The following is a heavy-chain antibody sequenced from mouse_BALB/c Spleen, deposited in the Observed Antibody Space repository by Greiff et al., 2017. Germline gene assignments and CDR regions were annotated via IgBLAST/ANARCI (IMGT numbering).Heavy chain of an antibody. D-gene: IGHD2-3*01. CDR1: GFTFSSFG. Sequence: EVQRVESGGGLVQPGGSRKLSCAASGFTFSSFGMHWVRQAPEKGLEWVAEIRLKSNNYATHYAESVKGRFTISRDDSKSSVYLQMNNLRAEDTGIYYCTRRSDGYYDAMDYWGQGTSVTVSS. J-gene: IGHJ4*01. CDR2: IRLKSNNYAT. CDR3: TRRSDGYYDAMDY. V-gene: IGHV6-6*02.